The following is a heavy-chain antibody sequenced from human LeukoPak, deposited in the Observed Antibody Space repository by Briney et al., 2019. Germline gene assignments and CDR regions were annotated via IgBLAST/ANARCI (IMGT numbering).Heavy chain of an antibody. J-gene: IGHJ3*02. Sequence: SGGSLRLSCAASGFTFSSYEMNWVRQPPGKGLEWIGNIFYSGSTYYSPSLRSRVTISLDTSRNQFSLKLNSVTAADTAVYYCAKSNGYGLVDIWGQGTMVTVSS. CDR1: GFTFSSYE. D-gene: IGHD3-10*01. V-gene: IGHV4-59*12. CDR2: IFYSGST. CDR3: AKSNGYGLVDI.